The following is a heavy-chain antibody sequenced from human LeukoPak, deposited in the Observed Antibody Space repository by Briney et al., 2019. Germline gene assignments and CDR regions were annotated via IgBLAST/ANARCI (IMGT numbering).Heavy chain of an antibody. D-gene: IGHD4-23*01. Sequence: SGGSLRLSCAASGFTFTKYWVTWVRQAPGKGLEWVANMKQDGSEIYYVDSVKGRFTISRDNARNSLYLQMDSLGAEDTAIYYCARERNGGHNDDAFDIWGQGTRVTVST. CDR1: GFTFTKYW. CDR2: MKQDGSEI. V-gene: IGHV3-7*01. CDR3: ARERNGGHNDDAFDI. J-gene: IGHJ3*02.